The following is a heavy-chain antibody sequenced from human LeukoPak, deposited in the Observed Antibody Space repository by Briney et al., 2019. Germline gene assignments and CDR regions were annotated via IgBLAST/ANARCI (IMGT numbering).Heavy chain of an antibody. V-gene: IGHV3-23*01. CDR2: IASNGANS. CDR1: GFNLRDAA. J-gene: IGHJ3*01. D-gene: IGHD5-24*01. Sequence: GGSLRLSCAASGFNLRDAAMTWVRQAPGKGLEWVSLIASNGANSYYAESVKGRFSISRDNSKNMLSLQMNSLRVEDTARYYCAKDIQLSTWGLGTVVTVSS. CDR3: AKDIQLST.